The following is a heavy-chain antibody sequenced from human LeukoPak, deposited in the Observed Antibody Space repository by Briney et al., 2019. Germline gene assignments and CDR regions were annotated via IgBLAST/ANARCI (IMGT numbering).Heavy chain of an antibody. J-gene: IGHJ4*02. CDR3: ATLGLGRFFTGEGGY. CDR1: GFTFSSYA. CDR2: ISGSSTSI. V-gene: IGHV3-23*01. Sequence: GGSLRLSCAASGFTFSSYAMSWVRQAPGKGLEWDSVISGSSTSISHADSVKGRFTISRDNSKNTLFLQMNSLRAEDTAVYYCATLGLGRFFTGEGGYWGQGTLVTVSS. D-gene: IGHD3-3*01.